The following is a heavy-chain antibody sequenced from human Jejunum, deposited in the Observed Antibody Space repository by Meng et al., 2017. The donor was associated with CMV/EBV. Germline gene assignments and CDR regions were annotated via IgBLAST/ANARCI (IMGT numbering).Heavy chain of an antibody. V-gene: IGHV1-3*01. CDR2: INAGADDV. Sequence: QVQLVQSGAEVKKPGSAVKVSCKASGGTLNSLDIRWVRQAPGQGLEWMGWINAGADDVQFSQKFQGRLTFTWDTSATIAYMELSSLKSEDSGMYYCTRDRPGGSGPSKEYWGQGTLVTVSS. CDR3: TRDRPGGSGPSKEY. J-gene: IGHJ4*02. D-gene: IGHD2-15*01. CDR1: GGTLNSLD.